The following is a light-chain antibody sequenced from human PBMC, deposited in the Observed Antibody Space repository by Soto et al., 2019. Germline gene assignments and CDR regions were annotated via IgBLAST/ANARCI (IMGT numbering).Light chain of an antibody. CDR3: CSYAGSYTPV. CDR1: SSDVGTYNY. CDR2: DVS. J-gene: IGLJ2*01. V-gene: IGLV2-11*01. Sequence: QSALTQPRSVSGSPGQSVTISCTGTSSDVGTYNYVSWYQQHPGKAPKLMIYDVSQRPSGVPDRFSGSKSGNTASLTISGLQAEDESDYYCCSYAGSYTPVLGGGTKLTLL.